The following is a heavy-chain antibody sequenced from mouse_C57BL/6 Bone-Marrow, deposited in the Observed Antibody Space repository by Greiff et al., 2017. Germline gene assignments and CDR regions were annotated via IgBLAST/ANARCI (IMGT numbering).Heavy chain of an antibody. Sequence: QVQLQQPGAELVKPGASVKLSCKASGYSFTSYWMHWVKQRPGQGLEWIGMIHPNSGSTNYNEKFKSKATLTVDKSSSTAYMQLSSLTSEDSAVYYCARDYGSSYSFAYWGQGTRVTVSA. CDR2: IHPNSGST. V-gene: IGHV1-64*01. CDR3: ARDYGSSYSFAY. CDR1: GYSFTSYW. J-gene: IGHJ3*01. D-gene: IGHD1-1*01.